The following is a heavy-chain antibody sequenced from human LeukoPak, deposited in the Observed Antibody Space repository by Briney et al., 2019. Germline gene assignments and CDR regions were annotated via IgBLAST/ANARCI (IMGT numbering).Heavy chain of an antibody. J-gene: IGHJ4*02. D-gene: IGHD3-9*01. CDR3: AKQGGGYYDILTGPRDY. V-gene: IGHV3-23*01. CDR1: GFTFSSYA. CDR2: ISGSGGST. Sequence: GGSLRLSCAASGFTFSSYAVSWVRQAPGKGLEWVSAISGSGGSTYYADSVKGRFTISRDNSKNTLYLQMNSLRAEDTAVYYCAKQGGGYYDILTGPRDYWGQGTLVTVSS.